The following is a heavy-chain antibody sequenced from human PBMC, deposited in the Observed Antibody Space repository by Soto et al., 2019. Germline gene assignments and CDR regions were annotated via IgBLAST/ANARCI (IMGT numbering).Heavy chain of an antibody. CDR1: GYTFTSYY. CDR2: IDPSGGGT. CDR3: ARDRVDCSGGNCWRSVEDT. V-gene: IGHV1-46*01. D-gene: IGHD2-15*01. J-gene: IGHJ5*02. Sequence: QVQLVQSGAEVKKPGASVKVSCKASGYTFTSYYMHWVRQAPGQGLEWMGIIDPSGGGTTYAQKFQGRLTMTRDTSTSTVYMELSSLRSEDTAVYYCARDRVDCSGGNCWRSVEDTWGQGTLVTVSP.